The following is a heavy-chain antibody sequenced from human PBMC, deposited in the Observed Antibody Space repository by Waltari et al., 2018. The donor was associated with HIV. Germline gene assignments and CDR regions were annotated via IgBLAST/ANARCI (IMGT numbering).Heavy chain of an antibody. CDR2: RSYDGSNK. Sequence: QVQLVESGGGVVQPGRSLRLCCEASGFIFSSHGRHCVRQAPGKGLEWVAVRSYDGSNKYYADSVKGRFTISRDNSKNTLYLQMNSLRAEDTAVYYCAKDTDSFFDYWGQGTLVTVSS. CDR1: GFIFSSHG. CDR3: AKDTDSFFDY. D-gene: IGHD4-17*01. V-gene: IGHV3-30*18. J-gene: IGHJ4*02.